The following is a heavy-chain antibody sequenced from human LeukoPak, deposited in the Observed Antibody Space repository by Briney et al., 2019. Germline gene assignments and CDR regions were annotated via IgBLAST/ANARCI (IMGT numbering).Heavy chain of an antibody. D-gene: IGHD3-9*01. CDR2: IYWDGDK. Sequence: ESGPTLVKPTQTLTLTCTFSGFSLSTSGVGVGWIRQPPGKALEWLALIYWDGDKRYSPSLVGRLTITKDTSANQVVLTLTNMDPVDTATYYCAHRFLLTGYYGIFDYWGQGALVTVSS. V-gene: IGHV2-5*02. CDR1: GFSLSTSGVG. J-gene: IGHJ4*02. CDR3: AHRFLLTGYYGIFDY.